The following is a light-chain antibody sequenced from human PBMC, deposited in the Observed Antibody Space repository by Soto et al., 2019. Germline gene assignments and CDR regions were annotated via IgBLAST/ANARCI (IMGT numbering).Light chain of an antibody. Sequence: QSALTQPRSVSASPGQSVTISCTGTSSNVGGYNYVSWYQQNPGKAPKLMIYDASKRPPGVPDRFSGSKSGNAASLTISGLQAEDEADYYCCSYAASYTLVFGGGTK. CDR3: CSYAASYTLV. CDR1: SSNVGGYNY. V-gene: IGLV2-11*01. J-gene: IGLJ2*01. CDR2: DAS.